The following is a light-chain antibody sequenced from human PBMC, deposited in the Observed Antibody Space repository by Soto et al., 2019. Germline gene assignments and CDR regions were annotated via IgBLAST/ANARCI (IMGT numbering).Light chain of an antibody. J-gene: IGLJ1*01. Sequence: QSVLTQPASVSGSPGQSITISCTGASSDVGAYNYVSWYQQHPGKAPKLIIYEVSNRPSGVSWRFSGSKSGNTASLTISGLQSEDETDYYCSSHTTSNTRVLGTGTKVTDL. CDR3: SSHTTSNTRV. V-gene: IGLV2-14*01. CDR2: EVS. CDR1: SSDVGAYNY.